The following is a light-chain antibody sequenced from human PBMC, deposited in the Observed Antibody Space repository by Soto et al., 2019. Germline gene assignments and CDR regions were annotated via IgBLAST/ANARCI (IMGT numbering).Light chain of an antibody. J-gene: IGLJ3*02. V-gene: IGLV2-14*03. Sequence: QSALTQPASVSGSPVQSISISCTGGSSDIGGYNYVSWYQQHPGKAPELMIFDVSDRPSGVSNRFSGSKSGNTASLVISGLQAEDEAHYYCSSYTSTSSPWVFXXGTKVTVL. CDR1: SSDIGGYNY. CDR3: SSYTSTSSPWV. CDR2: DVS.